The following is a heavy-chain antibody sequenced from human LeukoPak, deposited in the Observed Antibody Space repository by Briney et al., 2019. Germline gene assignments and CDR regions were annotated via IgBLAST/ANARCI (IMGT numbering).Heavy chain of an antibody. CDR3: AREDTAISNWFDP. V-gene: IGHV3-53*01. J-gene: IGHJ5*02. D-gene: IGHD5-18*01. CDR1: GFTVSSTY. Sequence: SLRLSCAASGFTVSSTYMSSVRQAPGKGLEGVSLIYSGGNTYYTDSVKGQFTMSRGNAKNKLYLQMNSLRAEDTVVYCCAREDTAISNWFDPWGRGTLVTVSS. CDR2: IYSGGNT.